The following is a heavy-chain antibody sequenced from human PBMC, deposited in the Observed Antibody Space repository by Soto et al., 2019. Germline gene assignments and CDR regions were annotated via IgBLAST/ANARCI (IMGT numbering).Heavy chain of an antibody. CDR3: TKNGRSGGSGPNWFDP. V-gene: IGHV3-30-3*02. CDR1: GFTFSSYA. CDR2: ISYDGSNK. J-gene: IGHJ5*02. D-gene: IGHD2-15*01. Sequence: GGSLRLSCAASGFTFSSYAMHWVRQAPGKGLEWVAVISYDGSNKYYADSVKGRFTISRDNSKNTLYLQMNSLRAEDTALYYCTKNGRSGGSGPNWFDPWGQGTLVTVSS.